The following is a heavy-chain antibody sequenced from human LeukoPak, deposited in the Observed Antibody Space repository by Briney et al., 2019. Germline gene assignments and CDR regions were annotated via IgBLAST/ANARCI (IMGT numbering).Heavy chain of an antibody. CDR1: GGTFSSYA. J-gene: IGHJ6*03. Sequence: SVKVSCKASGGTFSSYAISWVRQAPGQGLEWMGRIIPIFGTANYAQKFQGRVTITTDESTSTAYMEPSSLRSEDTAVYYCARDRNRIAARPEFDYYYYYMDVWGKGTTVTVSS. CDR3: ARDRNRIAARPEFDYYYYYMDV. V-gene: IGHV1-69*05. D-gene: IGHD6-6*01. CDR2: IIPIFGTA.